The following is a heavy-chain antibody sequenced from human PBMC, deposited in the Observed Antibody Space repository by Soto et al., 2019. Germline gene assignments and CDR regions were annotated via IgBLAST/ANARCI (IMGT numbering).Heavy chain of an antibody. Sequence: GGSLRLSCAASGFTFGNAWMNWVRQAPGKGLEWVGRIKNNTDGGTTDYSAPVKGRFTISRDDSKNTLYLQMNSLQTEDTAVYSCTTDGYTYGPYYFDYWGQGARVPVSS. V-gene: IGHV3-15*07. CDR3: TTDGYTYGPYYFDY. J-gene: IGHJ4*02. CDR1: GFTFGNAW. CDR2: IKNNTDGGTT. D-gene: IGHD5-18*01.